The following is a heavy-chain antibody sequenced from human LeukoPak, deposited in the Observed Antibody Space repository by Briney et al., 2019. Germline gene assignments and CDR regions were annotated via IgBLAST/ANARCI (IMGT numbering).Heavy chain of an antibody. J-gene: IGHJ6*02. Sequence: SETLSLTCTVSGGSISSYYWSWIRQPPGKGLEWIGYIYYSGSTNYNPSLKSRVTISVDTSKNQFSLKLSSVTAADTAVYYCARRTIQLHDDYYYYGMDVWGQGTTVTVSS. V-gene: IGHV4-59*01. D-gene: IGHD5-18*01. CDR3: ARRTIQLHDDYYYYGMDV. CDR1: GGSISSYY. CDR2: IYYSGST.